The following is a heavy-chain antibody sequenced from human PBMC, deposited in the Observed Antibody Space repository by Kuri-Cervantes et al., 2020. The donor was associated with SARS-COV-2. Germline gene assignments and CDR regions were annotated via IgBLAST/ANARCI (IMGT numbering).Heavy chain of an antibody. CDR2: IIPIFGTA. V-gene: IGHV1-69*06. CDR3: ARGRRARGYSGYGVGDY. CDR1: GGTFSSYA. Sequence: SVKVSCKASGGTFSSYAISWVRQAPGQGLEWMGGIIPIFGTANYAQKFQGRVTITADKSTSTAYMELSSLRSEDTAVYYCARGRRARGYSGYGVGDYWGQGTLVTVSS. D-gene: IGHD5-12*01. J-gene: IGHJ4*02.